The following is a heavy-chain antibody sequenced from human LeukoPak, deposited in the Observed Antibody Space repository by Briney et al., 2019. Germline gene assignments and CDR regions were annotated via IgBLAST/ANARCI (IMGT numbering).Heavy chain of an antibody. J-gene: IGHJ4*02. Sequence: GGSLRLSCAASGFTFSSYAMSWVRQAPGKGLEWVSAISGSGGSTYYADSVKGRFTISRDNSKNTLYLQINSLRAEDTAVYYCAKTPPWYSSSWYFDYWGQGTLVTVSS. D-gene: IGHD6-13*01. V-gene: IGHV3-23*01. CDR1: GFTFSSYA. CDR3: AKTPPWYSSSWYFDY. CDR2: ISGSGGST.